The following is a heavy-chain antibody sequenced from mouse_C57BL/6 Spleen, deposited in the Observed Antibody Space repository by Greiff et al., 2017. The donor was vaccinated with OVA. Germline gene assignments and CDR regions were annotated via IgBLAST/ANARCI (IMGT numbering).Heavy chain of an antibody. V-gene: IGHV1-69*01. CDR1: GYTFTSYW. Sequence: VKLQQPGAELVMPGASVKLSCKASGYTFTSYWMHWVKQRPGQGLEWIGEIAPSDSYTNYNQKFKGKSTLTVDKSSSTAYMQLSSLTSEDSAVYYCARAYDGYPYAMDYWGQGTSVTVSS. CDR3: ARAYDGYPYAMDY. J-gene: IGHJ4*01. D-gene: IGHD2-3*01. CDR2: IAPSDSYT.